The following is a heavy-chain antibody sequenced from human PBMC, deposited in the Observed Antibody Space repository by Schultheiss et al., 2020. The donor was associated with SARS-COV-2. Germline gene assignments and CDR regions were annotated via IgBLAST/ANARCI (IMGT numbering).Heavy chain of an antibody. Sequence: ASVKVSCKASGYTFTGYYMHWVRQAPGQGLEWMGWISAYNGNTNYAQKLQGRVTMTRNTSISTAYMELSSLRSDDTAVYYCAREGERLLWFGESQTQWGQGTLVTVSS. CDR1: GYTFTGYY. V-gene: IGHV1-2*02. CDR2: ISAYNGNT. CDR3: AREGERLLWFGESQTQ. D-gene: IGHD3-10*01. J-gene: IGHJ4*02.